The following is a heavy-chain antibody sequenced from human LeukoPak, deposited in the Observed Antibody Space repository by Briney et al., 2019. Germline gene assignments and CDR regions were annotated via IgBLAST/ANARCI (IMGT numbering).Heavy chain of an antibody. V-gene: IGHV4-34*01. CDR2: INHSGST. Sequence: KPSETLSLTCAVYGGSFSGYYWSWIRQPPGKGLDWIGEINHSGSTNYNPSLKSRVTISVDTSKNQFSLKLSSVTAADTAVYYCASLRSKMATISLRRFDPWGQGTLVTVSS. J-gene: IGHJ5*02. D-gene: IGHD5-24*01. CDR3: ASLRSKMATISLRRFDP. CDR1: GGSFSGYY.